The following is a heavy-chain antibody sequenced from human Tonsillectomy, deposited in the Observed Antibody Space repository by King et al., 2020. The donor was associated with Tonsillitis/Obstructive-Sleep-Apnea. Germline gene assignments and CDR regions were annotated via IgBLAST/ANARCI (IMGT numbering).Heavy chain of an antibody. J-gene: IGHJ5*01. D-gene: IGHD3-9*01. Sequence: VQLQQWGAGLLKPSETLSLTCAVYGGSFSGFYWTWIRQPPGKGLEWIGEITHSGGNRYNPSLRSRVTISTDSSKNQFSLKLSSVTAADTALYYCARGDLLTGYYASTDFDSWGQGTLVTVSS. CDR2: ITHSGGN. V-gene: IGHV4-34*01. CDR3: ARGDLLTGYYASTDFDS. CDR1: GGSFSGFY.